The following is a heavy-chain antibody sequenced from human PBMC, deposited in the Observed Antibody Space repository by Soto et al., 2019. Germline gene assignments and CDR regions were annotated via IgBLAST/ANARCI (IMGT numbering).Heavy chain of an antibody. Sequence: GESLTSYCNVRGYDFPRYALVSAPQMPGKGLEWMGIFYPGDSDTRYSPSFQCQVTISADRSISTAYLRWSSLKPSDTAMYYCARQGKGAEGVDYWGQGTMVTVSS. J-gene: IGHJ4*02. D-gene: IGHD1-26*01. CDR1: GYDFPRYA. CDR3: ARQGKGAEGVDY. V-gene: IGHV5-51*01. CDR2: FYPGDSDT.